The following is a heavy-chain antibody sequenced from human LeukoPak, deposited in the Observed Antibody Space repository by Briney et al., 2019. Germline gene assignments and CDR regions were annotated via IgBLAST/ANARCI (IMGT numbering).Heavy chain of an antibody. CDR2: INWNGGST. D-gene: IGHD3-3*01. CDR1: EFTFDDYG. Sequence: GGSLRHSCAASEFTFDDYGMSWVRQAPGKGLEWVSGINWNGGSTGYADSVKGRFTISRDNAKNSLYLQMNSLRAEDTALYYCARFWGNFWSGYCNYWGQGTLVTVSS. J-gene: IGHJ4*02. CDR3: ARFWGNFWSGYCNY. V-gene: IGHV3-20*04.